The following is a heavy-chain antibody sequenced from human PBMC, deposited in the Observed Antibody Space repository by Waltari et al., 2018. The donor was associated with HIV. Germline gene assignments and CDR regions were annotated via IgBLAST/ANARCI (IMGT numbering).Heavy chain of an antibody. CDR3: AKHMITFGGVIVHFDY. D-gene: IGHD3-16*02. J-gene: IGHJ4*02. CDR2: ISGSGGST. CDR1: GFTFSSSA. Sequence: VQPGGSLSLSCAASGFTFSSSAMSCVRQAPGKGLAWVSAISGSGGSTYYADSVKGRFTISRDNSKNTLYLQMNSLRAEDTAVYYCAKHMITFGGVIVHFDYWGQGTLVTVSS. V-gene: IGHV3-23*01.